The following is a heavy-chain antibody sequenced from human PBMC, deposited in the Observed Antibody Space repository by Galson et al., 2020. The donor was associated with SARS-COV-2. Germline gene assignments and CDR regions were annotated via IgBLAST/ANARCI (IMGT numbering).Heavy chain of an antibody. Sequence: SETLSLTCAVSGGSITSASYYWSWIRQHPGKGLEWIGYTHYTGTTYYNPSLKSRVTMSVDTSKNQFSLNLNSVTAADTAVYFCARAFSSILSGSFCVYFDYWGQGILVTVSS. CDR2: THYTGTT. CDR1: GGSITSASYY. V-gene: IGHV4-31*11. CDR3: ARAFSSILSGSFCVYFDY. D-gene: IGHD1-26*01. J-gene: IGHJ4*02.